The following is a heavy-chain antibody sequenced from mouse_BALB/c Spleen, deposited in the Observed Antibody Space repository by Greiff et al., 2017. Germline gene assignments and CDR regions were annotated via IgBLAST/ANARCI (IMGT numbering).Heavy chain of an antibody. Sequence: EVQLVESGGGLVKPGGSLKLSCAASGFTFSSYAMSWVRQSPEKRLEWVAEISSGGSYTYYPDTVTGRFTISRDNAKNTLYLEMSSLRSEDTAMYYCARDGKDYAMDYWGQGTSVTVSS. V-gene: IGHV5-9-4*01. D-gene: IGHD2-1*01. CDR2: ISSGGSYT. J-gene: IGHJ4*01. CDR1: GFTFSSYA. CDR3: ARDGKDYAMDY.